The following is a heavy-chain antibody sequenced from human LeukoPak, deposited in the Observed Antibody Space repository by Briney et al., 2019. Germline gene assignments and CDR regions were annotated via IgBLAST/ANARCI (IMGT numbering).Heavy chain of an antibody. Sequence: SETLSLTCTVSGGSISSYYWSWIRQPPGKGLEWIGYIYYSGSTNYNPSLKSRVTISVDTSKNQFSLKLSSVTAADTAVYYCARRARGSSWPAYYFDYWGQGTLVTVSS. CDR1: GGSISSYY. CDR2: IYYSGST. CDR3: ARRARGSSWPAYYFDY. J-gene: IGHJ4*02. V-gene: IGHV4-59*08. D-gene: IGHD6-13*01.